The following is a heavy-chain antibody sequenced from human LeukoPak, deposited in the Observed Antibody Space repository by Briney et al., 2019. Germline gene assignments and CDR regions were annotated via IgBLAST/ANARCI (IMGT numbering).Heavy chain of an antibody. V-gene: IGHV3-53*05. CDR1: GLTVSSNY. J-gene: IGHJ3*02. CDR3: ARGGDGYNYAFDM. CDR2: LFSGGTT. D-gene: IGHD5-24*01. Sequence: GGSLRVSCAASGLTVSSNYMSWVRQAPGKGLEWVSVLFSGGTTYYADSVKGRFAIFRDNSKNTLYLQMNGLRAEDTAVYYCARGGDGYNYAFDMWGQGTMVTVSS.